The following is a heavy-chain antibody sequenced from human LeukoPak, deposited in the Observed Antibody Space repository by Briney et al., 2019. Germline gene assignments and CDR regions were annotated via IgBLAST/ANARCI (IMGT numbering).Heavy chain of an antibody. J-gene: IGHJ4*02. Sequence: SQTLSLTCGISGDSVSSNSVTWNWIRQSPSRGLEWLGRTYYRSQWKTDYSVSVKSRIVVTPDTSKSQFSLQLNSVTPEDTAVYYCARATSMNFDYWGQGALVTVSS. CDR3: ARATSMNFDY. CDR1: GDSVSSNSVT. V-gene: IGHV6-1*01. CDR2: TYYRSQWKT.